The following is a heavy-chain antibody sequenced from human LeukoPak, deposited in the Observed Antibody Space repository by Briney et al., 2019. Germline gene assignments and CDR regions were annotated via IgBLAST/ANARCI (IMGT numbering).Heavy chain of an antibody. CDR1: GFTFSSYA. Sequence: PGGSLRLSCAASGFTFSSYAMSWVRQAPGKGLEWVSAISGSGGSTYYADSVKGRFTISRDNSKNTLYLQMNSLRAEDTAVYYCAKDPPWDLAEYSSGWWDYWGQGTLVTVSS. V-gene: IGHV3-23*01. J-gene: IGHJ4*02. CDR2: ISGSGGST. D-gene: IGHD6-13*01. CDR3: AKDPPWDLAEYSSGWWDY.